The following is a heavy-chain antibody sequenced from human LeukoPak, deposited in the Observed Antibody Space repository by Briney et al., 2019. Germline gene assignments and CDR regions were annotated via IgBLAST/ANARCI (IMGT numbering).Heavy chain of an antibody. CDR1: GFTFSSYA. D-gene: IGHD3-3*01. J-gene: IGHJ3*02. V-gene: IGHV3-21*01. CDR2: ISGSSSYI. CDR3: ARDRGYDFWSGYPDAFDI. Sequence: GGSLRLSCAASGFTFSSYAMSWVRQAPGKGLEWVSSISGSSSYIYYADSVKGRFTISRDNAKNSLYLQMNSLRAEDTAVYYCARDRGYDFWSGYPDAFDIWGQGTMVTVSS.